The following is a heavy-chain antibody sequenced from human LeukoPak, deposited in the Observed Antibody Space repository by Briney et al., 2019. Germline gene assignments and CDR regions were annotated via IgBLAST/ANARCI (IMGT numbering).Heavy chain of an antibody. V-gene: IGHV3-48*02. CDR3: ASERYYYDSSGGDN. CDR2: ISSRTGSTI. Sequence: PGGSLRLSCAASGFTFSTYDMNWVRQAPGKGLEWVAYISSRTGSTIYYGGSVEGRFTISRDNAKKSLYLQMNSLRDEDTAVYYCASERYYYDSSGGDNWGQGTLVTVSS. D-gene: IGHD3-22*01. CDR1: GFTFSTYD. J-gene: IGHJ4*02.